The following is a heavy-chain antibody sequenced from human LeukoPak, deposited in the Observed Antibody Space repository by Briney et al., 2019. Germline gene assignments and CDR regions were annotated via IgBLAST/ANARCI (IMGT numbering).Heavy chain of an antibody. V-gene: IGHV3-23*01. Sequence: GGSLRLSCAASGFTFSSYAMSWVRQAPGKGLEWVSAISGSGGSTYYADSVKGRFTISRDNSKNTLYLQMNSLRAEDTAVYYCAKDPRYNWNHGRCWFDPWGQGTLVTVSS. CDR2: ISGSGGST. D-gene: IGHD1-14*01. CDR1: GFTFSSYA. CDR3: AKDPRYNWNHGRCWFDP. J-gene: IGHJ5*02.